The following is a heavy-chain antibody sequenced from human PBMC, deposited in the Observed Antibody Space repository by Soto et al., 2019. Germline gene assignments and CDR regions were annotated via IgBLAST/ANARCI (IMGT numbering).Heavy chain of an antibody. Sequence: SETLSLTCSVSGGSLTTGGYYWSWIRQYPGKGLEWIGYIYYSGSTYSNPSLRSRVTISVDTSKNQFSLKLTSVTAADTAVYYCARGWVSYGFWSLDVWGQGTTVTVSS. D-gene: IGHD3-3*01. CDR2: IYYSGST. J-gene: IGHJ6*02. V-gene: IGHV4-31*03. CDR3: ARGWVSYGFWSLDV. CDR1: GGSLTTGGYY.